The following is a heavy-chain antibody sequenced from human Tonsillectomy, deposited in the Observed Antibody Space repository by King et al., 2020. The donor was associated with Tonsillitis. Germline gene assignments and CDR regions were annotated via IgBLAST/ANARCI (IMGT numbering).Heavy chain of an antibody. J-gene: IGHJ4*02. D-gene: IGHD3-3*01. CDR1: GRSISSYY. CDR2: IYYNGST. CDR3: AAQTYYDFWSGYNFDY. V-gene: IGHV4-59*01. Sequence: QLQESGPGLLKPSETLSLTFTVSGRSISSYYWSWIRQPPGKGLEWIGCIYYNGSTNYNPSLKSRVTISVDTSKNQISLKLSSVTAADTALYYCAAQTYYDFWSGYNFDYWGQGTLVTVSS.